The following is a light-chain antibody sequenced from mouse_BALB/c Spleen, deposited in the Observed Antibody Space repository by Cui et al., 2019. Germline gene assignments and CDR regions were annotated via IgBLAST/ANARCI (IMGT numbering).Light chain of an antibody. J-gene: IGKJ4*01. CDR1: QSLLNSGNQKNY. V-gene: IGKV8-28*01. CDR3: QNDHSYPFT. CDR2: GAS. Sequence: DIVMTQSPSSLSVSAGEKGTMSCKSSQSLLNSGNQKNYLAWYQQKPGQPPKLLIYGASTRKTGGPDRFTGSGSGTDFTLTISSVQAEDLAVYYCQNDHSYPFTFGSGTKLEIK.